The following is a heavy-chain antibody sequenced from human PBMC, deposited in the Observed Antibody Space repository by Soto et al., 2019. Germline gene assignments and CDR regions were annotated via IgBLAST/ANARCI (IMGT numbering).Heavy chain of an antibody. Sequence: SVKVSCKASGGTFSSYAISWVRQAPGQGLEWMGGIIPIFGTANYAQKLQGRVTMTADTSTSTAYMELRSLRSDDTAVYYCARGDRGDWNDYWGQGTLVTVSS. J-gene: IGHJ4*02. CDR2: IIPIFGTA. CDR3: ARGDRGDWNDY. V-gene: IGHV1-69*06. D-gene: IGHD1-1*01. CDR1: GGTFSSYA.